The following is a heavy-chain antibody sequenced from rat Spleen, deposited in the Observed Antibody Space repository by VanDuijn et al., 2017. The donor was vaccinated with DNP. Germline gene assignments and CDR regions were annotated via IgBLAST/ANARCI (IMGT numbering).Heavy chain of an antibody. V-gene: IGHV2-6*01. CDR3: ARSDYSDGSYYFGYFDY. CDR1: GFSLTSYS. Sequence: QVQLKESGPGLVQPSQTLSLTCTVSGFSLTSYSVAWIRQPPAKGLEWVAAMSDGGNTYYNSVLKSRLRISRDTSKSQVVLNMNSLQTEDTAMYFCARSDYSDGSYYFGYFDYWGQGVMVTVSS. J-gene: IGHJ2*01. D-gene: IGHD1-12*02. CDR2: MSDGGNT.